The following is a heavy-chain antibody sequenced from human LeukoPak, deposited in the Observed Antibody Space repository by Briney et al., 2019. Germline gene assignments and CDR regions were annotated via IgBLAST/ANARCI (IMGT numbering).Heavy chain of an antibody. Sequence: GRSLRLSCTTSGFTFSHFGMHWVRQAPGKGLEWVAVIWSDATEKYYGDSVKGRFTISRDNSDNTVYLQMNSLRVEDTAVYYCGKDAQRGFDFSNSLESWGQGTVVTVSS. D-gene: IGHD4-11*01. J-gene: IGHJ4*02. V-gene: IGHV3-33*06. CDR2: IWSDATEK. CDR3: GKDAQRGFDFSNSLES. CDR1: GFTFSHFG.